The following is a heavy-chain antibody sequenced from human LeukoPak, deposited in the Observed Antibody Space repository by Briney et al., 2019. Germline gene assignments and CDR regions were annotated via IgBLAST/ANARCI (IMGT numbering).Heavy chain of an antibody. Sequence: GGSLRLSCAASGFTFDDYAMHWVRQAPGKGLEWVSGISWNSGSIGYADSVKGRFTISRDNAKNSLYLQMNNLRAEDTALYYCARESGYNPEPVAFDIWGQGTTVTVSS. CDR2: ISWNSGSI. J-gene: IGHJ3*02. D-gene: IGHD5-24*01. CDR3: ARESGYNPEPVAFDI. V-gene: IGHV3-9*01. CDR1: GFTFDDYA.